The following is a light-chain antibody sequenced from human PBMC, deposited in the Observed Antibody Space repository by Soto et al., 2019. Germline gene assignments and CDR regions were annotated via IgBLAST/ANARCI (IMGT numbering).Light chain of an antibody. Sequence: EIVLTQSPATLSLSPGERATLSCRASQSVSSYLAWYQQKPGQAPRLLIYDASNRATGIPARFSGSGSGTDFTLTISSLEPEDFAVYYCQQRSNSFGGGIKVEIK. CDR1: QSVSSY. CDR2: DAS. V-gene: IGKV3-11*01. J-gene: IGKJ4*01. CDR3: QQRSNS.